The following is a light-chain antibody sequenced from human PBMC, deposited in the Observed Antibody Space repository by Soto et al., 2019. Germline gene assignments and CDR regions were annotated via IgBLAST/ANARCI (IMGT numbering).Light chain of an antibody. CDR1: SSDVGGYNF. V-gene: IGLV2-14*01. Sequence: QSALTQPASVSGSPGQSITISCTGTSSDVGGYNFVSWYQQHPGKAPKLMIYDVSYRPSGVSNRFSGSKSGKTASLTISGLQAEDEADYYCSSYRSSSTPYVFGTGTKLTVL. J-gene: IGLJ1*01. CDR2: DVS. CDR3: SSYRSSSTPYV.